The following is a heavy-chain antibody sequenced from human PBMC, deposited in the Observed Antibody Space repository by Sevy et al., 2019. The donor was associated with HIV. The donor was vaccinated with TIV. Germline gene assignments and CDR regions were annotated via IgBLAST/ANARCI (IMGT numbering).Heavy chain of an antibody. CDR1: GFTFSSYG. CDR3: ARDNNWNDSELDY. Sequence: GGSLRLSCAASGFTFSSYGMHWVRQAPGKGLEWVAVIWYDGSNKYYADSVKGRFTISRDNSKNTLYLQMNSLRAENTAVYYCARDNNWNDSELDYWGQGTLVTVSS. D-gene: IGHD1-20*01. J-gene: IGHJ4*02. CDR2: IWYDGSNK. V-gene: IGHV3-33*01.